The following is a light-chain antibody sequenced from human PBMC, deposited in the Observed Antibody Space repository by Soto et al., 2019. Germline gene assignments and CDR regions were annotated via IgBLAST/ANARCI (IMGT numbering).Light chain of an antibody. J-gene: IGLJ3*02. CDR2: DVS. Sequence: QSALTQPRSVSGSPGQSVTISCTGTSIDVGSYNFVSWYQQHPGKAPKVMIYDVSKRPSGVPDRFSGSKSGNTASLTISGLQAEDDADYYCCSYAGSYTWVFGGGTKLTVL. CDR1: SIDVGSYNF. CDR3: CSYAGSYTWV. V-gene: IGLV2-11*01.